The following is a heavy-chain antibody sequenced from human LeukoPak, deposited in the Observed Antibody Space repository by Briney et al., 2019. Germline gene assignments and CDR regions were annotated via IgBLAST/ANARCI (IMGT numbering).Heavy chain of an antibody. Sequence: GGSLRLSCAASGFTFSSYGMSWVRQAPGKGLEWVSAISGSGGSTYYADSVKGRFTISRDNSKNTLYLQMNSLRAEDTAVYYCARDGRYSGYDLPGPGANDYWGQGTLVTVSS. CDR3: ARDGRYSGYDLPGPGANDY. D-gene: IGHD5-12*01. CDR1: GFTFSSYG. CDR2: ISGSGGST. J-gene: IGHJ4*02. V-gene: IGHV3-23*01.